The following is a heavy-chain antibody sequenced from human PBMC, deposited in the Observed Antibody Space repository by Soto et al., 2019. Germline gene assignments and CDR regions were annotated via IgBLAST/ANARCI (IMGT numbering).Heavy chain of an antibody. V-gene: IGHV4-59*08. CDR3: ARHFTYGSYFYYMDV. D-gene: IGHD4-17*01. CDR2: IYYSGST. Sequence: SETLALTCAVSGGCMSSYYWSWIRQPPGKGLEWIGYIYYSGSTYYSPSLKSRVTISVDMSKNQFSLKLTSVTAADTAVYYCARHFTYGSYFYYMDVWGKGTTVTVSS. CDR1: GGCMSSYY. J-gene: IGHJ6*03.